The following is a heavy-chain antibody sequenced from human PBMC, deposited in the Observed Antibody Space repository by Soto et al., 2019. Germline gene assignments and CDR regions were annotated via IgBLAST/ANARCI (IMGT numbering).Heavy chain of an antibody. D-gene: IGHD1-26*01. CDR2: INPNSGGT. CDR3: ARSSGSYSYYGMDV. V-gene: IGHV1-2*02. Sequence: ASVKVSCKASGYTFTGYYMHWVLQAPGQGLEWMGWINPNSGGTNYAQKFQGRVTMTRDTSISTAYMELSRLRSDDTAVYYCARSSGSYSYYGMDVWGQGTTVTVSS. J-gene: IGHJ6*02. CDR1: GYTFTGYY.